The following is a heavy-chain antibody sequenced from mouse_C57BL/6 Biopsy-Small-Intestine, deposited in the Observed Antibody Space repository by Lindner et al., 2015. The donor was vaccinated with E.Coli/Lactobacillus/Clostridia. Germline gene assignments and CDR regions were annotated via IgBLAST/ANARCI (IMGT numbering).Heavy chain of an antibody. CDR3: ARRVVATDY. V-gene: IGHV1-81*01. J-gene: IGHJ2*01. Sequence: VQLQESGAELARPGTSVKLSCKASGYTFTSYGITWVKQRTGQGLEWIGEIYPRSDNTYYNEEFKGKATLTADKSSSTAYMEVRSLTSEDSAVYFCARRVVATDYWGQGTTLTVSS. D-gene: IGHD1-1*01. CDR2: IYPRSDNT. CDR1: GYTFTSYG.